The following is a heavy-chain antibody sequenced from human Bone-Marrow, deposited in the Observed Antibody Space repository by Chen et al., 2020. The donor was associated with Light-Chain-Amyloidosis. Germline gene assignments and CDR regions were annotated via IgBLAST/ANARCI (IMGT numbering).Heavy chain of an antibody. CDR2: FDPEDEEM. D-gene: IGHD3-22*01. CDR1: GYTFTDFH. CDR3: ATDVDVGDYYETGFNY. J-gene: IGHJ4*02. V-gene: IGHV1-24*01. Sequence: QVHLVQSGAELKKPGASVKVSCKTSGYTFTDFHIHWLRQAPGKGLEWVGGFDPEDEEMMYGQKFQGRVRMFEDTSTETAYMELTSLTSEDTAIYYCATDVDVGDYYETGFNYWGQGTLVTVSS.